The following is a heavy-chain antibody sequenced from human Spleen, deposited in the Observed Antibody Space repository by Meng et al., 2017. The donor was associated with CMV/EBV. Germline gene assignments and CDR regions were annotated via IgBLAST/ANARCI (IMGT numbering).Heavy chain of an antibody. CDR1: GGSVSSGSYY. D-gene: IGHD1-26*01. J-gene: IGHJ6*02. CDR3: ARDKWELLQGDYYYYGMDV. CDR2: IYYSGST. V-gene: IGHV4-61*01. Sequence: SETLSLTCTVSGGSVSSGSYYWTWIRQPPGKRLEWIGNIYYSGSTNYNPSLQSRVTISVDTSKTQFSLKLSSVTAADTAVYYCARDKWELLQGDYYYYGMDVWGQGTTVTVSS.